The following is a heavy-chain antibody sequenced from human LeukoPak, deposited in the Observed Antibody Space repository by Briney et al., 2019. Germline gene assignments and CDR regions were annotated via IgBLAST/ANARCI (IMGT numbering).Heavy chain of an antibody. CDR2: IYSGGST. Sequence: PGGSLRLSCAASGFTVSSNYMSWVRQAPGKGLEWVSVIYSGGSTYYADSVKGRFTISRDNSKNTLYLQMNSLRAEDTAVYYCARHSAGPYYDILTGSFEYWGQGALVTVSS. J-gene: IGHJ4*01. V-gene: IGHV3-53*01. D-gene: IGHD3-9*01. CDR3: ARHSAGPYYDILTGSFEY. CDR1: GFTVSSNY.